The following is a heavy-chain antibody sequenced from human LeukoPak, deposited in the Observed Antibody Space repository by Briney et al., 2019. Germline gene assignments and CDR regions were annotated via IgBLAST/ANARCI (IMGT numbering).Heavy chain of an antibody. CDR1: GGTFSSYA. J-gene: IGHJ4*02. V-gene: IGHV1-69*13. Sequence: ASVKVSCKASGGTFSSYAISWVRQAPGQGLEWMGGIIPIFGTANYAQKFQGRVTITADESTSTAYMELSSLRSEDTAVYYCARNYGGNSYDWYFDYWGQGTLVTVSS. CDR3: ARNYGGNSYDWYFDY. CDR2: IIPIFGTA. D-gene: IGHD4-23*01.